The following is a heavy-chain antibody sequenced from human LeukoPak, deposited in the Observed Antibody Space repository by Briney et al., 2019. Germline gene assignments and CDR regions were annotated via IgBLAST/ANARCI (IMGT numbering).Heavy chain of an antibody. CDR3: ARGRRYSSSHLDY. Sequence: SGGSLRLSCAASGFTASSNYMSWVRQAPGKGLEWVSVIYSGGSTYYADSVKGRFTISRHNSKNTLYLQMNSLRAEDTAVYYCARGRRYSSSHLDYWGQGTLVTVSS. CDR2: IYSGGST. CDR1: GFTASSNY. D-gene: IGHD6-6*01. J-gene: IGHJ4*02. V-gene: IGHV3-53*04.